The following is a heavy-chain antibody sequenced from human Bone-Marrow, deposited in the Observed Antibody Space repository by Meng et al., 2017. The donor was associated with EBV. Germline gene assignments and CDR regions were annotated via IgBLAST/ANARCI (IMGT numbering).Heavy chain of an antibody. Sequence: QLQLQESGSGLVKPSQTLSLTSAVSGCSISTGDYSWSWIRQPPGKGLEWVGYIYHSGITYYNPSLKSRVTISVDRSKNLFSLKLSSVTAADTAVYYCARPYYYGSGGNYWGQGTLVTVGS. V-gene: IGHV4-30-2*01. CDR3: ARPYYYGSGGNY. J-gene: IGHJ4*02. CDR1: GCSISTGDYS. D-gene: IGHD3-10*01. CDR2: IYHSGIT.